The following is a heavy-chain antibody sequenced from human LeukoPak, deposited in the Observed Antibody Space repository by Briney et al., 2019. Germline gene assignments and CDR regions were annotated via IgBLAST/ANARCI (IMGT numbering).Heavy chain of an antibody. V-gene: IGHV3-7*01. CDR3: ARDVGRVDY. CDR2: IKQDGSEK. J-gene: IGHJ4*02. D-gene: IGHD1-1*01. CDR1: GFTFSSYW. Sequence: GGSLRLSCGVSGFTFSSYWMSWVRQAPGKGLEWVANIKQDGSEKYYVDSVKGRFTISRDNAKNSLYLQMNSLRAEDTAVYYCARDVGRVDYWGQGTLVTVSS.